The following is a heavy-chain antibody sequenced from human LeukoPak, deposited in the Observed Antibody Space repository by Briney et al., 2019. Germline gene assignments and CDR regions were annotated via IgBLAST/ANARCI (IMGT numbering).Heavy chain of an antibody. Sequence: SVKVSCKASGGTFSSYTISWVRQAPGQGLEWMGRIIPILGIANYAQKFQGRVTITADKSTSTAYMELSSLRSEDTAVYYCARDDCSSTSCYTVWFDPWGQGTLVTVSS. J-gene: IGHJ5*02. CDR3: ARDDCSSTSCYTVWFDP. V-gene: IGHV1-69*04. D-gene: IGHD2-2*02. CDR1: GGTFSSYT. CDR2: IIPILGIA.